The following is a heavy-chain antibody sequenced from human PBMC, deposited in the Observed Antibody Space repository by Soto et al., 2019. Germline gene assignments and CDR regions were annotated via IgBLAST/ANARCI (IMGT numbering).Heavy chain of an antibody. V-gene: IGHV1-18*01. Sequence: QVQLVQSGADVKKPGASVKVSCKASGYSFSNYGISWVRQAPGQGLEWLGWISAYSGDTNYAQNLQGRVTMTTDTSTTTASIELRSLRSDDTAVYSCAGAQPVGSGLSCYHMGGDYWGEGTLVTVSS. CDR2: ISAYSGDT. CDR1: GYSFSNYG. D-gene: IGHD3-3*01. CDR3: AGAQPVGSGLSCYHMGGDY. J-gene: IGHJ4*02.